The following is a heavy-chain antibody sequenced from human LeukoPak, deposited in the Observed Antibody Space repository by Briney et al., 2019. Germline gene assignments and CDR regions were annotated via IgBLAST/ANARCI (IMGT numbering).Heavy chain of an antibody. CDR2: ITGSGANT. CDR3: AKDVAGSGSCGFDY. V-gene: IGHV3-23*01. Sequence: GGSLRLSCAASGFTFSSYTMNWVRQAPGKGLEWGSAITGSGANTYYADSVKGRFTISRDNSKNTLYLQMNSLRAEDTAIYYCAKDVAGSGSCGFDYWGQGTLVTVSS. J-gene: IGHJ4*02. D-gene: IGHD1-26*01. CDR1: GFTFSSYT.